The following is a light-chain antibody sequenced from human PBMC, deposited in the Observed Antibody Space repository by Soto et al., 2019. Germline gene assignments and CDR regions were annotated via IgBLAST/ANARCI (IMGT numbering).Light chain of an antibody. CDR1: SGYSNYK. V-gene: IGLV9-49*01. Sequence: QPVLTQPPSASASLGASVTLTCTLSSGYSNYKVDWYQQRPGKGPRFVMRVGTGGIVGSKGDGIPDRFSVLGSGLNRYLTIKNIQEXDESDYHCGADHGSGSNFVYVFGNGTKVTVL. J-gene: IGLJ1*01. CDR3: GADHGSGSNFVYV. CDR2: VGTGGIVG.